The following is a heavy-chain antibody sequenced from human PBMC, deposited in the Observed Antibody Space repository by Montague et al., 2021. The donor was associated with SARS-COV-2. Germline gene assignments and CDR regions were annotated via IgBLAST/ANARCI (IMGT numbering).Heavy chain of an antibody. V-gene: IGHV4-34*01. CDR3: ARLGDGIVPSPILGLGPYYSFYYMDV. Sequence: SETLSLTCAVYGGSFSRYYWSWIRQPPGKGLEWIGEISQSGNTKYNPSLQSRVSISLDTSRNQFSLKVRSVTAADTAIYYCARLGDGIVPSPILGLGPYYSFYYMDVWGKGTTVTASS. J-gene: IGHJ6*03. D-gene: IGHD2-2*02. CDR2: ISQSGNT. CDR1: GGSFSRYY.